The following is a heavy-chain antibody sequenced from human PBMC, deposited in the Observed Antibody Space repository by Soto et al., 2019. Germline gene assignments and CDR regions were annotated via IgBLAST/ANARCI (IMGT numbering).Heavy chain of an antibody. J-gene: IGHJ6*02. D-gene: IGHD1-26*01. CDR1: GFTFSSYG. CDR2: IWYDGSNK. Sequence: PGGSLRLSCAASGFTFSSYGMHWVRQAPGKGLEWVAVIWYDGSNKYYADSVKGRFTISRDNSKNTLYLQMNSLRAEDTAVYYCARAYYTYYYYGMDVWGQGPTVTVSS. V-gene: IGHV3-33*01. CDR3: ARAYYTYYYYGMDV.